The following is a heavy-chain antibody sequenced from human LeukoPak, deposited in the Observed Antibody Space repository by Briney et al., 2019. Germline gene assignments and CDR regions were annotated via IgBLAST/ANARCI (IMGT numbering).Heavy chain of an antibody. J-gene: IGHJ5*02. CDR2: MNPNSGNT. V-gene: IGHV1-8*02. CDR1: GYTFTGYY. Sequence: GASVKVSCKASGYTFTGYYMHWVRQAPGQGLEYMGWMNPNSGNTGYAQKFQGRVTMTRNTSISIAYMELSSLRYEDTAVYYCATDYSGSYRLDPWGQGTLVTVSS. D-gene: IGHD1-26*01. CDR3: ATDYSGSYRLDP.